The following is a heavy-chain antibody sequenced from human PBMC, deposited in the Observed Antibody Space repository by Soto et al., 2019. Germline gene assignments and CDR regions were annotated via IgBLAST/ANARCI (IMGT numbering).Heavy chain of an antibody. V-gene: IGHV3-23*01. CDR1: GFTFSSYS. D-gene: IGHD3-16*01. Sequence: GSLKISGEASGFTFSSYSMSWVRQAPGKGLEWVSAISGSDVSTYYADPVKGRFTISRGNSKNTLYMQMSSLRAEDTALYYCASTYGDYVSCGAFDIWGQGTMVTVSS. J-gene: IGHJ3*02. CDR3: ASTYGDYVSCGAFDI. CDR2: ISGSDVST.